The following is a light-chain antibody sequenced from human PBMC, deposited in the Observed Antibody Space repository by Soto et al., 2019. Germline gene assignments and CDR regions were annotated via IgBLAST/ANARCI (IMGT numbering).Light chain of an antibody. CDR1: SSDVGGYNY. Sequence: QSVLTQPASVSGSPGQSITISCTGTSSDVGGYNYVSWYQQHPGKAPKLMIYAVSNRPSGVSNRFSGSKSGNTASLTISGLQAEDEADYYCSSYTSSSTLSFGTGTKVTVL. CDR3: SSYTSSSTLS. J-gene: IGLJ1*01. CDR2: AVS. V-gene: IGLV2-14*01.